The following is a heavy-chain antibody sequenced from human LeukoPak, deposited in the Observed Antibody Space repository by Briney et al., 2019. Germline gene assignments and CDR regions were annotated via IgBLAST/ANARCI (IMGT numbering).Heavy chain of an antibody. CDR3: ARDPSESSPHQYYFDY. Sequence: GGSLRLSCAASGFTFNNYGMHWVRQAPGKGLEWVSIISYDGSKKYYGDSVKGRFTITRDNSQNTVYLQMNSLRAEDTAVYYCARDPSESSPHQYYFDYWGQGTLVTVSS. CDR1: GFTFNNYG. J-gene: IGHJ4*02. V-gene: IGHV3-30*03. CDR2: ISYDGSKK. D-gene: IGHD1-26*01.